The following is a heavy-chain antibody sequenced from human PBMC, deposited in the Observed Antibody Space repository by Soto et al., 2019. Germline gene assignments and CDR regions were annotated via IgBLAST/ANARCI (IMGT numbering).Heavy chain of an antibody. Sequence: GGSLRLSCAASGFTFSSYGMHWVRQAPGKGLEWVAVISYDGSNKYYADSVKGRFTISRDNSKNTLYLQMNSLRAEDTAVYYCAKDAHDYGDFSDAFDIWGQGTMVTVSS. CDR3: AKDAHDYGDFSDAFDI. J-gene: IGHJ3*02. V-gene: IGHV3-30*18. CDR1: GFTFSSYG. D-gene: IGHD4-17*01. CDR2: ISYDGSNK.